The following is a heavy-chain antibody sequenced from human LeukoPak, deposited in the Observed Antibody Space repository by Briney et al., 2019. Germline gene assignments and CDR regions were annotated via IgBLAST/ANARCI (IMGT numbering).Heavy chain of an antibody. CDR2: FDPEDGET. J-gene: IGHJ4*02. V-gene: IGHV1-24*01. CDR1: GYTLTELS. D-gene: IGHD6-6*01. Sequence: ASVKVSCKVSGYTLTELSMHWVRQAPGKGLEWMGGFDPEDGETIYAQKFQGRVTMTEDTSTDTAYMELSSLRAEDTAVYYCARALAARPGEDYWGQGTLVTVSS. CDR3: ARALAARPGEDY.